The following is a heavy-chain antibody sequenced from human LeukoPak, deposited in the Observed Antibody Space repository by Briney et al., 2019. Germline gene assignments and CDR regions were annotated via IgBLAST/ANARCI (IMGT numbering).Heavy chain of an antibody. J-gene: IGHJ2*01. Sequence: ASVKVSCKASGYTFTGYYMHWVRQAPGQGLEWMGWINPNSGGTNYAQKFQGRVTMTRDTSINTAYMELSRLRSDATAVYYCARGRGYSGYETNWYFDLWGRGTLVTVSS. CDR3: ARGRGYSGYETNWYFDL. CDR1: GYTFTGYY. D-gene: IGHD5-12*01. V-gene: IGHV1-2*02. CDR2: INPNSGGT.